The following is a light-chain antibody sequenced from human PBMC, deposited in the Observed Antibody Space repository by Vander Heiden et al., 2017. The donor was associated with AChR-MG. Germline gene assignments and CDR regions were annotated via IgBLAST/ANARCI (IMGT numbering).Light chain of an antibody. CDR1: QSGSSSY. V-gene: IGKV3-20*01. CDR2: GAS. J-gene: IGKJ3*01. Sequence: PGPLSLSPGERAPPSCRASQSGSSSYLAWYQQKPGQAPRLLIDGASSRATGIPDRCSGRCSGTVFTLTISRLEAEDFAVYYCQQYGSSFTFGPGTKVDIK. CDR3: QQYGSSFT.